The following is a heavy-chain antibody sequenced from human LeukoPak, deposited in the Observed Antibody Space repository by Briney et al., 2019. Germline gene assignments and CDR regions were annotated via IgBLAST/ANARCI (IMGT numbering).Heavy chain of an antibody. V-gene: IGHV3-30-3*01. Sequence: GRSLRLSCAASGFTFSSYAIHWVRQAPGKGLEWVAVISYDGGNKYYGDSLKGRFTISRDNPKNTLYLQMNSLRDEDTAVYYCARDRHDYYGSGSPRGWIDPWGQGTLVTVSS. D-gene: IGHD3-10*01. CDR3: ARDRHDYYGSGSPRGWIDP. J-gene: IGHJ5*02. CDR2: ISYDGGNK. CDR1: GFTFSSYA.